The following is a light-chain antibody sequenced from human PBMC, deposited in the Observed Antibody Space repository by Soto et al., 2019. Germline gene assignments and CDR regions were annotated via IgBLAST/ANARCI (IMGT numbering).Light chain of an antibody. V-gene: IGLV2-14*01. CDR1: SSDVGGYNY. CDR2: DVT. J-gene: IGLJ2*01. CDR3: SSYTSSSIVV. Sequence: QSVLTQPAFVSGSPGQSITISCTGTSSDVGGYNYVSWYQQRPGKAPKLTIYDVTNRPSGVSNRFSGSKSGNTASLTISGLQAEDEADYYCSSYTSSSIVVFGGGTKLTVL.